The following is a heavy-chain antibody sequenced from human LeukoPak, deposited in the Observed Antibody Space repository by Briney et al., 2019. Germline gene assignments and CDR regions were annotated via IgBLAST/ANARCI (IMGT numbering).Heavy chain of an antibody. V-gene: IGHV4-30-2*01. CDR3: ARGGEVGKNIVVNSFDY. D-gene: IGHD3-22*01. CDR2: IYHSGST. J-gene: IGHJ4*02. CDR1: GGSISSGGYS. Sequence: SQTLSLTCAVSGGSISSGGYSWSWIRQPPGKGLEWIGYIYHSGSTYYNPSLKSRVTISVDGSKNQFSLKLSSVTAADTAVYYCARGGEVGKNIVVNSFDYWGQGTLVTVSS.